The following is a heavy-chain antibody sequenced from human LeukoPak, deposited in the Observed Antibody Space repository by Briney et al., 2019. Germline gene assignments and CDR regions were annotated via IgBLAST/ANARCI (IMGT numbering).Heavy chain of an antibody. V-gene: IGHV3-48*02. CDR3: AKEAGCGLDY. J-gene: IGHJ4*02. CDR1: GFTFSSYS. CDR2: ISSSSSST. Sequence: GGSLRLSCAASGFTFSSYSXNWVXQAPGXGLEWVSYISSSSSSTYYADSVKGRFTISRDNAKNSLYLQMNSLRDEDTAVYYCAKEAGCGLDYWGQGTLVTVSS. D-gene: IGHD2-21*01.